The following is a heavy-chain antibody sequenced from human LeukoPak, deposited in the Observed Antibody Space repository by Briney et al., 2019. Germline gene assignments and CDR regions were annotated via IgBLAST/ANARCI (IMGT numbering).Heavy chain of an antibody. CDR3: AREATGADY. V-gene: IGHV3-30-3*01. Sequence: PGGSLRLSCAASGFTFSSYAMHWVRQAPGKGLEGVAVISYDGSNKYYADSVKGRFTISRDNSKNTLYLQMNSLRAEDTAVYYCAREATGADYWGQGTLVTVSS. D-gene: IGHD5-12*01. J-gene: IGHJ4*02. CDR1: GFTFSSYA. CDR2: ISYDGSNK.